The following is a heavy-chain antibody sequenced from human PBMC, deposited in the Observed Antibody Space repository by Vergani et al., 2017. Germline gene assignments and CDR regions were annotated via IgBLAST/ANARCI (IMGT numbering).Heavy chain of an antibody. V-gene: IGHV4-34*01. D-gene: IGHD6-13*01. J-gene: IGHJ3*02. CDR3: ARAPSSSSWYLGDDAFDI. CDR1: GGSFSGYY. CDR2: INHSGST. Sequence: QVQLQQWGAGLLKPSETLYLTCAVYGGSFSGYYWSWIRQPPGKGLEWIGEINHSGSTNYNPSLKSRVTISGDTSKNQFSLKLSSVTAADTAVYYCARAPSSSSWYLGDDAFDIWGQGTMVTVSS.